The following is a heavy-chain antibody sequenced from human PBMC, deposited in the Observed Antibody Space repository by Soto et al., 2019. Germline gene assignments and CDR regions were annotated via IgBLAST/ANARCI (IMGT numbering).Heavy chain of an antibody. CDR3: AKSSVVVTDLDY. J-gene: IGHJ4*02. D-gene: IGHD2-21*02. V-gene: IGHV1-3*01. Sequence: ASVQVSCKASGYTFTSYAIHWIRQAPGQRLERMGWINAGKANTEYSEKFQSRVSIIRDTSEITANMELSSVRYDDTSVYNCAKSSVVVTDLDYWGQ. CDR1: GYTFTSYA. CDR2: INAGKANT.